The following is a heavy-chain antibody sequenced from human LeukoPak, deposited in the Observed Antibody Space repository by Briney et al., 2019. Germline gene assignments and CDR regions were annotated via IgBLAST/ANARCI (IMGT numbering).Heavy chain of an antibody. Sequence: PGGSLRLSCVGCGFIFSSYDMGWVRQAPGKGLEWVSSISRAGDRTYYEDSVKGRFTISRDNSRNTMYLQMNSLRAEDTAVYYCARGESFAFDVWGQGTMVTVSS. CDR1: GFIFSSYD. J-gene: IGHJ3*01. CDR3: ARGESFAFDV. V-gene: IGHV3-23*01. CDR2: ISRAGDRT.